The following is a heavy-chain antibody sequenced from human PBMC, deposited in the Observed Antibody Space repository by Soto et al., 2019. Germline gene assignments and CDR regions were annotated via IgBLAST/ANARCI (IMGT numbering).Heavy chain of an antibody. J-gene: IGHJ3*02. CDR2: ISSSSSYI. V-gene: IGHV3-21*01. Sequence: EVQLVESGGGLVKPGGSLRLSCAASGFTFSSYSMNWVRQAPGKGLEWVSSISSSSSYIYYADSVKGRFTISRDNAKNSLYLQMNSLGAEDTAVYYCARVGVDDAFDIWGQGTMVTVSS. CDR3: ARVGVDDAFDI. D-gene: IGHD2-15*01. CDR1: GFTFSSYS.